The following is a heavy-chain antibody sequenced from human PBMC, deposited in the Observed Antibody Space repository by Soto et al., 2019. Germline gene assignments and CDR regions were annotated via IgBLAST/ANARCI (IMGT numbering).Heavy chain of an antibody. J-gene: IGHJ6*02. CDR3: ARPLVAPVAGPYYYGMDV. V-gene: IGHV3-33*01. Sequence: PGGSLRLSCAASGFTFNTYGFNWVRQAPGKGLEWVAVIWYDGNTKYYADSVKGRFTISRDNLKNTLYLQMNSLTAEDTAVYYCARPLVAPVAGPYYYGMDVWRQGTTVTVSS. CDR1: GFTFNTYG. D-gene: IGHD6-19*01. CDR2: IWYDGNTK.